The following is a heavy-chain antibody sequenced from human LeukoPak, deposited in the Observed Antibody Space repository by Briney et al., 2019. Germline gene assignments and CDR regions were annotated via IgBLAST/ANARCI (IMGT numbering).Heavy chain of an antibody. CDR2: ISSSSSTI. J-gene: IGHJ4*02. CDR1: GFTFSSYS. Sequence: GGSLRLSCAASGFTFSSYSMNWVRQAPGKGLEWVSYISSSSSTIYYADSVKGRFTISRDNAKNSLYLQMNSLRAEDTAVYYCARDTRGYSYRLSPNYFDYWGQGTLVTVSS. D-gene: IGHD5-18*01. V-gene: IGHV3-48*01. CDR3: ARDTRGYSYRLSPNYFDY.